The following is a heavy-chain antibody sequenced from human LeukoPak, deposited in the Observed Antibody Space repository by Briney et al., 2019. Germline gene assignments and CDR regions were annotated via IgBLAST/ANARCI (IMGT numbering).Heavy chain of an antibody. CDR1: GFTFSSCG. J-gene: IGHJ5*02. D-gene: IGHD6-19*01. CDR2: TSHDGSDK. V-gene: IGHV3-30*18. Sequence: PGGSLRLSCAASGFTFSSCGMHWVRQAPGKGLEWVAMTSHDGSDKYYADSVKGRFTISRDNSKNTLYLQMNSLRPEDTAVYHCAKDLYGSGWYNYFDPWGQGALVTVSS. CDR3: AKDLYGSGWYNYFDP.